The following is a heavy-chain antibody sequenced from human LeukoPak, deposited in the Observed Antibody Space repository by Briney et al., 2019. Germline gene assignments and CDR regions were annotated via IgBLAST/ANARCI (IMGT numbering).Heavy chain of an antibody. Sequence: GGSLRLSCAASGFTFSSYGMDWVRQAPGKGLEWVAFIRYDGSNKYYADSVKGRFTISRDNSKNTLYLQMNSLRAEDTAVYYCATHKSDRGCSSTSCSRGAFDVWGQGTMVTVSS. D-gene: IGHD2-2*01. V-gene: IGHV3-30*02. CDR1: GFTFSSYG. CDR3: ATHKSDRGCSSTSCSRGAFDV. CDR2: IRYDGSNK. J-gene: IGHJ3*01.